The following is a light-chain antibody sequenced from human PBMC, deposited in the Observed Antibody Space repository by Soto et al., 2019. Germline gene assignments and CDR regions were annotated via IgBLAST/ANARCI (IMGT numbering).Light chain of an antibody. V-gene: IGKV1-39*01. J-gene: IGKJ2*01. CDR2: AAS. CDR1: QTISTY. CDR3: QQSHGIPYT. Sequence: DIQMTQSPSSLSAAVGDRVTITCRASQTISTYLNWYQQKPGKAPKLLIYAASSLQSGVPSRFSGSGSGTDFTLTISSLKPEDFATYSCQQSHGIPYTFGQGTKLEIK.